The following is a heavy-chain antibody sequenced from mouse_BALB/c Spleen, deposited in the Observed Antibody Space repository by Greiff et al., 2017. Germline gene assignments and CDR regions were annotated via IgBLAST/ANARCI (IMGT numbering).Heavy chain of an antibody. CDR1: GFSLTDYG. CDR2: IWGGGST. D-gene: IGHD2-2*01. V-gene: IGHV2-6-5*01. Sequence: VMLVESGPGLVAPSQSLSITCTVSGFSLTDYGVSWIRQPPGKGLEWLGVIWGGGSTYYNSALKSRLSISKDNSKSQVFLKMNSLQTDDTAMYYCAKEAIYYGYDGFGDYWGQGTSVTVSS. J-gene: IGHJ4*01. CDR3: AKEAIYYGYDGFGDY.